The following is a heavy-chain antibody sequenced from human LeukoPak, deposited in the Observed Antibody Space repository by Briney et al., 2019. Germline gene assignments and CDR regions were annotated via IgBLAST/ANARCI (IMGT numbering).Heavy chain of an antibody. V-gene: IGHV1-2*02. CDR1: GYTFTGYY. D-gene: IGHD7-27*01. Sequence: ASVKVSCKASGYTFTGYYIHWVRQAPGQGLEWMGWINSNRGDTNYAQKFQGRVTMTRDTSISTAYMEVNRLTSDDTAVYYCARDVTGDQSWFFDLWGRGTLVTVSS. CDR2: INSNRGDT. J-gene: IGHJ2*01. CDR3: ARDVTGDQSWFFDL.